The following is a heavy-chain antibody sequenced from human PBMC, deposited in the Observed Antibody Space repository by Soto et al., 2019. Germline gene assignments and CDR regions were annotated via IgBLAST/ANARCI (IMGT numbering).Heavy chain of an antibody. V-gene: IGHV3-23*01. CDR3: ATSATYLCCYYHGMDV. CDR2: ISGSGVST. Sequence: EVQLLESGGGLLQPGGSLRLSCAASGFTFSSYAMSWVRQAPGKGLEWVSAISGSGVSTYYADSVRGRFTISRDNSKNTLYLQMNGRRAEDTAVYYCATSATYLCCYYHGMDVWGQGSTVTVS. CDR1: GFTFSSYA. D-gene: IGHD5-12*01. J-gene: IGHJ6*02.